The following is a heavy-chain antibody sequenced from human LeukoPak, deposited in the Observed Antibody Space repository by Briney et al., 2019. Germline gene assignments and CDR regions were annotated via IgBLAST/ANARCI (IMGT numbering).Heavy chain of an antibody. CDR3: ARAVSPQDYFDS. Sequence: GGSLRLSCAASEFAFSSYSMNWVRQAPGKGLEWVSYITNSGNSKSYADSVKGRFTISRDNTKNSLYLQMNGLRAEDTAVYYCARAVSPQDYFDSWGQGTLVTVSS. V-gene: IGHV3-48*01. CDR2: ITNSGNSK. J-gene: IGHJ4*02. CDR1: EFAFSSYS.